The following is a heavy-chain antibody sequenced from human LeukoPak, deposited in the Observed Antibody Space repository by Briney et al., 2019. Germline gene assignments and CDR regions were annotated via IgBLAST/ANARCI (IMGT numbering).Heavy chain of an antibody. CDR1: GYTFTSYD. Sequence: ASVKVSCKASGYTFTSYDINWVRQATGQGLEWMGWMNPNSGNTGYAQKFQGRVTITRNASISTAYMELSSLRSEDTAVYYCARAFPKRHPYYFDYWGQGTLVTVSS. CDR3: ARAFPKRHPYYFDY. V-gene: IGHV1-8*03. J-gene: IGHJ4*02. CDR2: MNPNSGNT.